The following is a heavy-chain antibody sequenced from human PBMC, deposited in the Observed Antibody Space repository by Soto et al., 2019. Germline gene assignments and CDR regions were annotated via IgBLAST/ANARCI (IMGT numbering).Heavy chain of an antibody. Sequence: QVQLVESGGGVVQPGRSLRLSCAASGFTFSSYAMHWVRQAPGKGLEWVAVISYDGSNKYYADSVKGRFTISRDTSKNTLYLQMNSLRAEDTAVYYCARGIAVAGTGYYYGMDVWGQGTTVTVSS. D-gene: IGHD6-19*01. CDR3: ARGIAVAGTGYYYGMDV. CDR1: GFTFSSYA. J-gene: IGHJ6*02. CDR2: ISYDGSNK. V-gene: IGHV3-30-3*01.